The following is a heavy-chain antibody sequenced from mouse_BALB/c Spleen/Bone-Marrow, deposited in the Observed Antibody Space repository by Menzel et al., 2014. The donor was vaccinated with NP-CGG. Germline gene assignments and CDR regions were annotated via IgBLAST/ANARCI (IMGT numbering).Heavy chain of an antibody. CDR2: INPDSSTI. CDR3: ARCGYYGFLHY. V-gene: IGHV4-1*02. CDR1: GFDFSRYW. D-gene: IGHD1-1*01. J-gene: IGHJ2*01. Sequence: EVKLMESGGGLVQPGGSLKLSCAASGFDFSRYWMSWVRQAPGKGLEWIGEINPDSSTINYTPSLKDKFIISRDNAKNTLALQMSRVRSEDAGLDFCARCGYYGFLHYWGQGTTLTVSS.